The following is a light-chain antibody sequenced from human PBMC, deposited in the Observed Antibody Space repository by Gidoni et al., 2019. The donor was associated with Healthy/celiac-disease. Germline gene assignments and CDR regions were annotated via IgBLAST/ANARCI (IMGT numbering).Light chain of an antibody. Sequence: SYVLTQLPSVSVAPGQTARITCGGNNIGSKSVHWYQQKRGQAPVRVVYDDSDRPSGIPERFSGSNSGNTATLTISRVEAGDEADYSCQVWDSSSDHPVFGGGTKLTVL. J-gene: IGLJ3*02. CDR2: DDS. CDR3: QVWDSSSDHPV. CDR1: NIGSKS. V-gene: IGLV3-21*02.